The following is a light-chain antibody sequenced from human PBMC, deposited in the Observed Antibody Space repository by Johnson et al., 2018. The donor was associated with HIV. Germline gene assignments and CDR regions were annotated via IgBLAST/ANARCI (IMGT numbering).Light chain of an antibody. CDR2: DNN. J-gene: IGLJ1*01. CDR1: SSNIGKNY. CDR3: GTWDSNLSVYV. Sequence: HSVLTQPPSVSAAPGQKVTISCSGSSSNIGKNYVSWYQQLPGKAPKLLIYDNNKRPSGIPDRFSGSKSGTSATLGITGLQTGDEADYYCGTWDSNLSVYVFGTGTKVSVL. V-gene: IGLV1-51*01.